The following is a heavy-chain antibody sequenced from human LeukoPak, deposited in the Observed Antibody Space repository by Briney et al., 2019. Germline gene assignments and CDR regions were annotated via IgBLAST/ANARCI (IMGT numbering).Heavy chain of an antibody. CDR1: GFTFSSYS. V-gene: IGHV3-21*01. Sequence: GGSLRLSCAASGFTFSSYSMNWVRQAPGKGLEWVSSISSSSSYIYYADSVKGRFTISRDNAKNSLYLQMNNLRAEDTAVYYCARDGVVAGVYFDCWGQGTLVTVSS. J-gene: IGHJ4*02. CDR3: ARDGVVAGVYFDC. D-gene: IGHD2-15*01. CDR2: ISSSSSYI.